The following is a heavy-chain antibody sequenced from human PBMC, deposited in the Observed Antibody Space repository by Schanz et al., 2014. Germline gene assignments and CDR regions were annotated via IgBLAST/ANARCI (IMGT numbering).Heavy chain of an antibody. CDR2: INPNSGNP. CDR1: GYTFTSYD. CDR3: ARGRTFDY. V-gene: IGHV1-8*01. Sequence: QVQLIQSGAEVKKPGASVKVSCTASGYTFTSYDINWVRQAPGQGLEWMGWINPNSGNPGFAQKFRGRVTMTRNTAMSTAYIELHILTSEDTAVYYCARGRTFDYWGQGTLVTVSS. J-gene: IGHJ4*02.